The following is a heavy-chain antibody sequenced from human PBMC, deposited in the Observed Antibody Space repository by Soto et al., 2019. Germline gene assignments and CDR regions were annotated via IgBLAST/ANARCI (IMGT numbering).Heavy chain of an antibody. J-gene: IGHJ3*02. D-gene: IGHD3-3*01. CDR2: IKQDGSEK. V-gene: IGHV3-7*03. CDR3: ARESSSYTIFGVVITPAPHAFDI. CDR1: GFTFSSYW. Sequence: GGSLRLSCAASGFTFSSYWMSWVRQAPGKGLEWVANIKQDGSEKYYVDSVKGRFTISRDNAKNSLYLQMNSLRAEDTAVYYCARESSSYTIFGVVITPAPHAFDIWGQGTMVTVSS.